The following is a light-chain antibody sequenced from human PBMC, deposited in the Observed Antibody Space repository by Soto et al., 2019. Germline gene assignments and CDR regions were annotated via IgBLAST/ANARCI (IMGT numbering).Light chain of an antibody. CDR3: QQRSNCPPIT. J-gene: IGKJ5*01. V-gene: IGKV3D-20*02. Sequence: EIVLTQSPGTLSLSPGERATLSCRASQSVSSSYLAWYQQKPGQAPRLLIYGASSRATGIPDRFSGSGSGTDFTLTISRLEPEDFAVYYCQQRSNCPPITFGQGTRLEIK. CDR1: QSVSSSY. CDR2: GAS.